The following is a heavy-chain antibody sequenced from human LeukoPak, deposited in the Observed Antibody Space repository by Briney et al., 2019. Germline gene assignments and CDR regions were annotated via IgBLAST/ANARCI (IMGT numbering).Heavy chain of an antibody. Sequence: GGSLRLSCAASGFTFSSYSMNWVRQAPGKGLEWVSYISGSSSTIYYADSVKGRSSISRDNAKSSLHLQMNSLRAEDTAVYYCARVVAAAGTRAFDFWGQGTLVTVSS. V-gene: IGHV3-48*01. CDR3: ARVVAAAGTRAFDF. CDR2: ISGSSSTI. J-gene: IGHJ4*02. D-gene: IGHD6-13*01. CDR1: GFTFSSYS.